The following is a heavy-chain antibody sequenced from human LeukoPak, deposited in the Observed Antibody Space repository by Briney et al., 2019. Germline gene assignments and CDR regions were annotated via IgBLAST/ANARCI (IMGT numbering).Heavy chain of an antibody. CDR1: CGSIRGYY. CDR3: ARDGAGTPGWFDP. CDR2: IYTSGNT. J-gene: IGHJ5*02. D-gene: IGHD6-13*01. Sequence: PSETLSLTCTVSCGSIRGYYWSWIRQPARKGLKGIGRIYTSGNTNYNPSLRSRVTMSLDTSKCQFSLKLSSVTAADTDVYSCARDGAGTPGWFDPWGPGNLVTV. V-gene: IGHV4-4*07.